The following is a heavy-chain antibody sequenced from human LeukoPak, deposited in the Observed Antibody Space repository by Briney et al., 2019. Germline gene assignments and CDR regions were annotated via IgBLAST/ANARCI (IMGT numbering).Heavy chain of an antibody. CDR1: GYXYTSYG. D-gene: IGHD3-10*01. Sequence: ASVKVSCKSSGYXYTSYGITWVRQAPGQGLEWMGCISAYNGKSDYAQRFQGRVTMTTDSSTSTAYMELRSLRSDDTAVYYCARLELGWSGDLFYGKKNWFDPWGQGTLATVSS. CDR2: ISAYNGKS. J-gene: IGHJ5*02. V-gene: IGHV1-18*01. CDR3: ARLELGWSGDLFYGKKNWFDP.